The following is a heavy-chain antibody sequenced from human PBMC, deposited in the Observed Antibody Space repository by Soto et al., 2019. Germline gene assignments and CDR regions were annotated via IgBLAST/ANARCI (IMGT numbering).Heavy chain of an antibody. CDR2: IYHSGST. Sequence: QLQLQESGSGLVKPSQTLSLTCAVSGGSISSGGYSWSWIRQPPGKGLEWIGYIYHSGSTYYNPSLKSRVTISVDRSKNQFSLKLSSVTAADTAVYYCASHWSGGGKLSFDYWGQGTLVTVSS. CDR1: GGSISSGGYS. J-gene: IGHJ4*02. V-gene: IGHV4-30-2*01. D-gene: IGHD3-3*01. CDR3: ASHWSGGGKLSFDY.